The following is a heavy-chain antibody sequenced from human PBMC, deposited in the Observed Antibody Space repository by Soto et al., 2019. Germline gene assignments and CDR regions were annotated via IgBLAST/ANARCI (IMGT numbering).Heavy chain of an antibody. Sequence: ASVKVSCKASGYTFTGYYMHWVRQAPGQGLEWMGWINPNSGGTNYAQKFQGWVTMTRDTSISTAYMELSRLRSDDTAVYYCARDDCSGGSCYSDGFDPWGQGTLVTVSS. D-gene: IGHD2-15*01. CDR2: INPNSGGT. CDR1: GYTFTGYY. V-gene: IGHV1-2*04. CDR3: ARDDCSGGSCYSDGFDP. J-gene: IGHJ5*02.